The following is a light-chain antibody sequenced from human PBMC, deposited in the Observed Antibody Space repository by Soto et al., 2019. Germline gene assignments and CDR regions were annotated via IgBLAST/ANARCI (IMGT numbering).Light chain of an antibody. V-gene: IGKV4-1*01. Sequence: DIVMTQSPDSLAVSLGERATLNCKSSQSVLYSSNNKSHLAWYQQKPGQPPKLLIYWASTRESGAPDRFSGSGSGTEFTLTISGLQSDDFAVYYCQQFNNWPPWTFGQGTKVDIK. CDR1: QSVLYSSNNKSH. CDR3: QQFNNWPPWT. J-gene: IGKJ1*01. CDR2: WAS.